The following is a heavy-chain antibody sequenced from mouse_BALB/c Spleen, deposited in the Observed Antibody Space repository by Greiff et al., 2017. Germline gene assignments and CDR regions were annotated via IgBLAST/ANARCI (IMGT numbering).Heavy chain of an antibody. CDR2: INPSNGGT. D-gene: IGHD1-2*01. Sequence: SGAELVKPGASVKLSCKASGYTFTSYYMYWVKQRPGQGLEWIGEINPSNGGTNFNEKFKSKATLTVDKSSSTAYMQLSSLTSEDSAVYYCTRGLYGYRAYWGQGTTLTVSS. V-gene: IGHV1S81*02. CDR1: GYTFTSYY. J-gene: IGHJ2*01. CDR3: TRGLYGYRAY.